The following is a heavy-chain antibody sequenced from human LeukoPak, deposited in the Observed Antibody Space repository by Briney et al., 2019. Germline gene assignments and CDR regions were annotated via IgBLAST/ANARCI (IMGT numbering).Heavy chain of an antibody. V-gene: IGHV1-2*02. CDR3: ARDVGYCSSTSCYRARGGLDY. D-gene: IGHD2-2*02. Sequence: ASVKVSCKASGYTFTGYYLHWVRQAPGQGLEWMGWINPNSGGTNYAQKFQGRVTMTRDTSISTAYMELSRLRSDDTAVYYCARDVGYCSSTSCYRARGGLDYWGQGTLVTVSS. J-gene: IGHJ4*02. CDR2: INPNSGGT. CDR1: GYTFTGYY.